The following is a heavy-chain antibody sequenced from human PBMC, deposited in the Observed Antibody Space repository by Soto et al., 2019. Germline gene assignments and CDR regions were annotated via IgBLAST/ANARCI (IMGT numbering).Heavy chain of an antibody. J-gene: IGHJ6*02. D-gene: IGHD3-10*01. Sequence: KTSETLSLTCTVSGGSISSGGYYWSWIRQHPGKGLEWIGYIYYSGSTYYNPSLKSRVTISVDTSKNQFSLKLSSVTAADTAVYYCARAYGSGSYYNPLYYYYGMDVWGQGTTVTVSS. CDR2: IYYSGST. V-gene: IGHV4-31*03. CDR3: ARAYGSGSYYNPLYYYYGMDV. CDR1: GGSISSGGYY.